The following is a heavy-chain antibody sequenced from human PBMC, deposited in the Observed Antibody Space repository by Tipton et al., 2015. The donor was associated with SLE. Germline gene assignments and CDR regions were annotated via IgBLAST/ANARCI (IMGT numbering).Heavy chain of an antibody. CDR1: GFTFSSNW. V-gene: IGHV3-15*01. D-gene: IGHD6-19*01. CDR2: IRPSTDGGTT. Sequence: GSLRLSCEASGFTFSSNWMSWVRQAPGKGLEWVGRIRPSTDGGTTDYAAPVKGRFTISRDDSKNTLYLQMNSLKIEDTAVYYCGTWYSSGWYLFDPWGQGTLVTVSS. CDR3: GTWYSSGWYLFDP. J-gene: IGHJ5*02.